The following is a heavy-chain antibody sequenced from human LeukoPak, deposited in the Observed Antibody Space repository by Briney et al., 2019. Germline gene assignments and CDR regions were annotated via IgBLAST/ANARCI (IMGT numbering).Heavy chain of an antibody. J-gene: IGHJ4*02. Sequence: SETLSLTCAVSGGSISSSNWWSWVRQPPEKGLAWIGEIYHSGSTNYNPSLKSRVTISVDKSKNQFSLKLSSVTAADTAVYYCARDGGSYYDSSGYYGLNYWGQGTLVTVSS. D-gene: IGHD3-22*01. CDR1: GGSISSSNW. CDR2: IYHSGST. CDR3: ARDGGSYYDSSGYYGLNY. V-gene: IGHV4-4*02.